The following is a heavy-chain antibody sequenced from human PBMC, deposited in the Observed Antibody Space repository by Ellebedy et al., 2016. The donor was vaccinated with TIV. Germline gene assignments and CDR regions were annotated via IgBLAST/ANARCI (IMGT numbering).Heavy chain of an antibody. Sequence: GGSLRLXCAASGFTFSSYAMSWVRQAPGKGLEWVSAISGSGGSTYYADSVKGRFTISRDNSKNTLYLQMNSLRAEDTAVYYCAKNKGVTPNFDYWGQGTLVTVSS. J-gene: IGHJ4*02. D-gene: IGHD3-10*01. V-gene: IGHV3-23*01. CDR3: AKNKGVTPNFDY. CDR2: ISGSGGST. CDR1: GFTFSSYA.